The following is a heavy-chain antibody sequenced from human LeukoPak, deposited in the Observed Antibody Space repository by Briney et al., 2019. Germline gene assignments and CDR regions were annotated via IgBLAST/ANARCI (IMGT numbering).Heavy chain of an antibody. J-gene: IGHJ5*02. CDR3: ARGPYYDFWSGYYGNNWFDP. D-gene: IGHD3-3*01. Sequence: SQTLSLTCTVSGGSISGGDYYWSWIRQPPGKGLEWIGYIYYSGSTYYNPSLKSRVTISVDTSKNQFSLKLSSVTAADTAVYYCARGPYYDFWSGYYGNNWFDPWGQGTLVTVSS. V-gene: IGHV4-30-4*08. CDR2: IYYSGST. CDR1: GGSISGGDYY.